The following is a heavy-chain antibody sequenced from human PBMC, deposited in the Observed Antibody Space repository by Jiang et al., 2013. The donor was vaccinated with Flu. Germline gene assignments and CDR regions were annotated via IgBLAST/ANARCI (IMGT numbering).Heavy chain of an antibody. CDR3: ARDYLNAIEYSSSSAGY. J-gene: IGHJ4*02. V-gene: IGHV3-21*01. CDR2: ISSSSSYI. D-gene: IGHD6-6*01. Sequence: GGSLRLSCAASGFTFSSYSMNWVRQAPGKGLEWVSSISSSSSYIYYADSVKGRFTISRDNAKNSLYLQMNSLRAEDTAVYYCARDYLNAIEYSSSSAGYWGQGTLVTVSS. CDR1: GFTFSSYS.